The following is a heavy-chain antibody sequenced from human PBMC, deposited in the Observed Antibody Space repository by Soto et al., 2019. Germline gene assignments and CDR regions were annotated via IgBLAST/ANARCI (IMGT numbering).Heavy chain of an antibody. J-gene: IGHJ6*02. D-gene: IGHD6-19*01. CDR3: ARDHSSGWYNYYYYYGMDV. CDR1: GYTFTSYG. V-gene: IGHV1-18*04. Sequence: ASVKVSCKASGYTFTSYGISWVRQAPGQGLAWMGWISAYNGNTNYAQKLQGRVTMTTDTSTSTAYMELRSLRSDDTAVYYCARDHSSGWYNYYYYYGMDVWGQGTTVTVSS. CDR2: ISAYNGNT.